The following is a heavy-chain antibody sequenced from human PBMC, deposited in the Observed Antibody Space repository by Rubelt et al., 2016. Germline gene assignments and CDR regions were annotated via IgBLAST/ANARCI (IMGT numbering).Heavy chain of an antibody. J-gene: IGHJ5*02. V-gene: IGHV3-30*02. CDR3: AKDKGLRGYSYTPWFDP. D-gene: IGHD5-18*01. Sequence: GGFTISRDNSKNTLYLQMNSLRAEDTAVYYCAKDKGLRGYSYTPWFDPWGQGTLVTVSS.